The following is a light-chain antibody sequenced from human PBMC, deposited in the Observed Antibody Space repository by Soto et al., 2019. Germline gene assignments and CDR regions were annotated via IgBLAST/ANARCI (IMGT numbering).Light chain of an antibody. Sequence: MTLSRASXSVETRNKVPSPCRESKSISSHLNWYKQKKGKEXKXXXYTESNLKSGVHSRLRGSGSGNDFNINICRFPPEDFGTYYCQLCYISPISFGEVTRLEI. J-gene: IGKJ5*01. CDR2: TES. CDR1: KSISSH. V-gene: IGKV1-39*01. CDR3: QLCYISPIS.